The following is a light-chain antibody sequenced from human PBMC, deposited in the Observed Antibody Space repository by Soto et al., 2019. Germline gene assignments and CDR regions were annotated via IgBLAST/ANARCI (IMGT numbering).Light chain of an antibody. J-gene: IGLJ1*01. V-gene: IGLV2-14*03. Sequence: SALTQPASVSGSPGQSIAISCTGTSSDVGGYNYVSWYQQHPGKAPKLIIYDVSNRPSGVSNRFSGSKSGNTASLTISGLQAEDEADYYCCSYTTSSTYVFGTGTKVTVL. CDR3: CSYTTSSTYV. CDR1: SSDVGGYNY. CDR2: DVS.